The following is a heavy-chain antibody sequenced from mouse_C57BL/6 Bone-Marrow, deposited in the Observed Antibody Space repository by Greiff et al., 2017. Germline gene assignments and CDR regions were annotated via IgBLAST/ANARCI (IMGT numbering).Heavy chain of an antibody. V-gene: IGHV1-64*01. CDR2: IHPNSGST. D-gene: IGHD1-1*01. CDR3: ARDSITTVVSWYFDV. CDR1: GYTFTSYW. J-gene: IGHJ1*03. Sequence: QVQLQQPGAELVKPGASVKLSCKASGYTFTSYWMHWVKQRPGQGLEWIGMIHPNSGSTNYNEKFKSKATLTVDKSSSTASMQLSSLTSEDSAVYYCARDSITTVVSWYFDVWGTGTTVTVSS.